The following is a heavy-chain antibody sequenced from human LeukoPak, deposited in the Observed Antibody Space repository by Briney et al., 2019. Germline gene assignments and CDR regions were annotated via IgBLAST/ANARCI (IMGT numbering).Heavy chain of an antibody. CDR1: GGSISSGSSY. D-gene: IGHD3-10*01. J-gene: IGHJ3*02. CDR2: TYTSGIT. Sequence: SETLSLTCTVSGGSISSGSSYWSWIRQPGVKGLEWIGRTYTSGITNYNPSLESRVTISVDTSKNQFSLKLSSVTAADTAVYYCTGVTMVRGVPKGAFDIWGQGTMVTVSS. CDR3: TGVTMVRGVPKGAFDI. V-gene: IGHV4-61*02.